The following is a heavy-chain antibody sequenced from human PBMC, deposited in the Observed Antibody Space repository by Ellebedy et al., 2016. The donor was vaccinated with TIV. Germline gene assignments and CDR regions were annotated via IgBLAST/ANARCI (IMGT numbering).Heavy chain of an antibody. CDR1: GFTFGSYG. J-gene: IGHJ4*02. V-gene: IGHV3-33*08. CDR3: AREFHDYFFDY. D-gene: IGHD2-21*02. CDR2: LWFDNR. Sequence: GESLKISCAASGFTFGSYGMHWVRQAPGNGLEWVTGLWFDNRYYADSVKGRFTISRDNSKNTLYLQLNSLRAEDTAVYYCAREFHDYFFDYWGQGTLVTVSS.